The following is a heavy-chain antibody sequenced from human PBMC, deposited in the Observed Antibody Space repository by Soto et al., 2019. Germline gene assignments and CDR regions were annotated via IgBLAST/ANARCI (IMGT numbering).Heavy chain of an antibody. CDR1: GGTIRSSDYY. CDR2: IDYSGST. Sequence: SETLSLTCTVSGGTIRSSDYYWAWIRQPPGKGLEWIGSIDYSGSTYYNPSLKSRVTISVDTSKNHFSLKLGSVTAADTALYYCSRRAPEGFDPWGQGTLVTVSS. J-gene: IGHJ5*02. CDR3: SRRAPEGFDP. V-gene: IGHV4-39*02.